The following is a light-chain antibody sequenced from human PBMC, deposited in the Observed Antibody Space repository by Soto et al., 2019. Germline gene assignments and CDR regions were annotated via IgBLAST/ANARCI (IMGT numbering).Light chain of an antibody. V-gene: IGLV2-23*03. CDR3: CSYAGSSTFVV. CDR1: SSDVGSDNF. J-gene: IGLJ2*01. CDR2: EGS. Sequence: QSVLTQTVSVSGSPGQSITISCTGTSSDVGSDNFVSWYRKHPGNAPKIMIFEGSKLPSGVSNRFSGSKSGNTASLTISGLQAEDEADYYCCSYAGSSTFVVFGGGTKLTVL.